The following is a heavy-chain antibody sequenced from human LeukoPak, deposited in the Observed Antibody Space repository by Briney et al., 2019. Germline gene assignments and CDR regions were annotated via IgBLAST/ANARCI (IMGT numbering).Heavy chain of an antibody. D-gene: IGHD6-13*01. Sequence: PGGSLRLSCAASGFTFSSYAMSWVRQAPGKGLEWVSAISGSGGSTYYADSVKGRFTIPRDNSKNTLYLQMNSLRAEDTAVYYCAKMKAHYSSSWYEDWFDPWGQGTLVTVSS. CDR3: AKMKAHYSSSWYEDWFDP. J-gene: IGHJ5*02. V-gene: IGHV3-23*01. CDR1: GFTFSSYA. CDR2: ISGSGGST.